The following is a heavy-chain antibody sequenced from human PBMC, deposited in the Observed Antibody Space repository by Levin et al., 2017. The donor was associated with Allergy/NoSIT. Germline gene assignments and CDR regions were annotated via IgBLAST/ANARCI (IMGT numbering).Heavy chain of an antibody. Sequence: LSLTCAASGFPFGFSAMHWVRQAPGKGLEWVAVTSYDGSSKYFADSIKGRFTISRDNSKNTLFLQMNSLRPDDTAVYYCARGLEWELLDYWGQGTLVTVSS. CDR3: ARGLEWELLDY. V-gene: IGHV3-30-3*01. J-gene: IGHJ4*02. CDR2: TSYDGSSK. D-gene: IGHD1-26*01. CDR1: GFPFGFSA.